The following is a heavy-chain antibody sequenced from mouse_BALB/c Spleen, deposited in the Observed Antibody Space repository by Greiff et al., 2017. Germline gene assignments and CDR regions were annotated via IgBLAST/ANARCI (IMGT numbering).Heavy chain of an antibody. CDR3: ARENRYDAWYFDV. CDR2: IRNKANGYTT. V-gene: IGHV7-3*02. J-gene: IGHJ1*01. Sequence: EVKLMESGGGLVQPGGSLRLSCATSGFTFTDYYMSWVRQPPGKALEWLGFIRNKANGYTTEYSASVKGRFTISRDNSQSILYLQMNTLRAEDSATYDCARENRYDAWYFDVWGAGTTVTVSS. D-gene: IGHD2-14*01. CDR1: GFTFTDYY.